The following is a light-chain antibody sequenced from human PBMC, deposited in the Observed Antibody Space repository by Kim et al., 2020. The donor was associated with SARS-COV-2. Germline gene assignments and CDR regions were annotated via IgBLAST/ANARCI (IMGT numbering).Light chain of an antibody. CDR2: GAS. V-gene: IGKV3-20*01. J-gene: IGKJ1*01. Sequence: SPGERATLSCRASQSVSSNYLAWYQHKPGQAPRRLIYGASSRATGIPDRFSGSGSGTDFTLTISRLEPEDFAVYYCQRYGSSPWTFGQGTKVDIK. CDR3: QRYGSSPWT. CDR1: QSVSSNY.